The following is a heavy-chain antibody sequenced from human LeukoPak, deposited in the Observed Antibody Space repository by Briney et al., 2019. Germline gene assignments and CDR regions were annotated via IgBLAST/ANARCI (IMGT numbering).Heavy chain of an antibody. J-gene: IGHJ4*02. CDR1: GFTFSNYW. Sequence: GGSLRLSCAASGFTFSNYWMTWVRQAPGKGLEWVANIRQDGSEKYYTDSVKGRFTISRDNAKNSLYLQMNSLRAEDTAVYYCARGECDYWGQGTVVTVSS. CDR2: IRQDGSEK. V-gene: IGHV3-7*05. CDR3: ARGECDY.